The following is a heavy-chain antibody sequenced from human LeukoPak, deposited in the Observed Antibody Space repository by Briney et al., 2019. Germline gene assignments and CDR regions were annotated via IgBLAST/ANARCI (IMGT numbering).Heavy chain of an antibody. V-gene: IGHV4-39*01. Sequence: SETLSLTCTVSGGSISSSSYYWGWIRPPPGKGLEWLGSIYYSGSTYYNPSLKSRVTISVDTSKNQFSLKLSSVTAADTAVYYCARLGVAAGLDYWGQGTLVTVSS. CDR2: IYYSGST. CDR3: ARLGVAAGLDY. J-gene: IGHJ4*02. D-gene: IGHD2-8*01. CDR1: GGSISSSSYY.